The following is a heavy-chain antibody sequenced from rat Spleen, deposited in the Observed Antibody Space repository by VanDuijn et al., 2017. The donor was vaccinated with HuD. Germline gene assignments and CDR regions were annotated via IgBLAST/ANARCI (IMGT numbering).Heavy chain of an antibody. J-gene: IGHJ2*01. Sequence: EVQLVESGGDLVQPGRSVKLSCAASGFTFSDYYMAWVRQAPTKGLDWVASISYDGGATYYRDSLKGRFTISRDNAKSRLYLQMDSLRSEDTAIYYCTTDNYFDYWGQGVMVTVSS. CDR2: ISYDGGAT. V-gene: IGHV5-20*01. CDR3: TTDNYFDY. CDR1: GFTFSDYY.